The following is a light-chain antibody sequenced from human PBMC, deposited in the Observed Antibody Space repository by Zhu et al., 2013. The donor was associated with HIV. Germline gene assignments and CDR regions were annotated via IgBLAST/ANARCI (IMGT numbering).Light chain of an antibody. CDR1: HDIGTW. Sequence: DIQMIQSPSSVSASVGDRVTITCRASHDIGTWLAWYQQKPGKAPNLLISDASSLQSGVPSRFSGSGSGTDFTLTITSVQPEDFATYYCLQHFTYPWTFGQGTRVEIK. V-gene: IGKV1-12*01. CDR3: LQHFTYPWT. J-gene: IGKJ1*01. CDR2: DAS.